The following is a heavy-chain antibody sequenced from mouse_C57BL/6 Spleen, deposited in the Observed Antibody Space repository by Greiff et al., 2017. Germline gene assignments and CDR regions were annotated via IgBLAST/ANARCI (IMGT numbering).Heavy chain of an antibody. CDR1: GYAFTNYL. Sequence: VQLQQSGAELVRPGTSVKVSCKASGYAFTNYLIEWVKQRPGQGLEWIGVINPGSGGTNYNEKFKGKATLTADKSSSTAYLQLSSLTSEDSAVYFCARSDYYGCRYFDYRGPGTTLPGPS. J-gene: IGHJ2*01. CDR2: INPGSGGT. D-gene: IGHD1-1*01. V-gene: IGHV1-54*01. CDR3: ARSDYYGCRYFDY.